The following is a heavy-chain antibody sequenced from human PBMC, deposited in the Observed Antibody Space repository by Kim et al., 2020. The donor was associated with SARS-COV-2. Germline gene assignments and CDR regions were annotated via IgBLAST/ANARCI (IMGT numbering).Heavy chain of an antibody. D-gene: IGHD3-22*01. CDR1: GFTFSNYW. CDR2: IQRDGSTT. J-gene: IGHJ4*02. CDR3: GSRRYYYDLEY. Sequence: GGSLRLSCAASGFTFSNYWMHWVRQVPGKGLLWVSHIQRDGSTTRYADSVKGRFTISRDNAKNTLYLQMNSLRADDTAVYYCGSRRYYYDLEYWGQGTLVTVAS. V-gene: IGHV3-74*01.